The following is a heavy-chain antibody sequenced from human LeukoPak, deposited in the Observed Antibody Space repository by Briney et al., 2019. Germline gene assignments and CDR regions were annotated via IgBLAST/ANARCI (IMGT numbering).Heavy chain of an antibody. D-gene: IGHD6-19*01. CDR3: ARDGIRQWLDHLGPRSPPGVDY. V-gene: IGHV1-18*01. J-gene: IGHJ4*02. CDR1: GYPFTSYG. Sequence: GASVKVSCKASGYPFTSYGISWVRQAPGQGLEWMGWISAYNGNTNYAQKLQGRVTMTTDTSTSTAHMELRSLRSDDTAVYYCARDGIRQWLDHLGPRSPPGVDYWGQGTLVTVSS. CDR2: ISAYNGNT.